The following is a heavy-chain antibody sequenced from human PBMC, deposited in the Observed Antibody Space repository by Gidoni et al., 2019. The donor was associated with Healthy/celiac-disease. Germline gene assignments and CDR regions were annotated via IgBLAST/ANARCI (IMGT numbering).Heavy chain of an antibody. J-gene: IGHJ6*02. CDR2: IYYSGST. Sequence: QLQLQESGPGLVKPSETLSLTCTVSGGSISSSSYYWGWIRQPPGKGLEWIGSIYYSGSTYYNPSLKSRVTISVDTSKNRFSLKLSSVTAADTAVYYCASPLSGSKRYGMDVWGQGTTVTVSS. CDR3: ASPLSGSKRYGMDV. D-gene: IGHD1-26*01. V-gene: IGHV4-39*01. CDR1: GGSISSSSYY.